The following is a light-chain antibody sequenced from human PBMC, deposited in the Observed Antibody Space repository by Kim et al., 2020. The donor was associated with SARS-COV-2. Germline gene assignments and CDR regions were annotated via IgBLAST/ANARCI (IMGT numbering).Light chain of an antibody. J-gene: IGKJ4*01. Sequence: SVGDMVTITCRASQSISSYLNLYQQKPGKAPNLLISAASSLQSGVPSRFSGSGSGTDFTLTISSLQPEDFATYYCQQSYSTPPLTFGGGTKVDIK. CDR2: AAS. CDR3: QQSYSTPPLT. CDR1: QSISSY. V-gene: IGKV1-39*01.